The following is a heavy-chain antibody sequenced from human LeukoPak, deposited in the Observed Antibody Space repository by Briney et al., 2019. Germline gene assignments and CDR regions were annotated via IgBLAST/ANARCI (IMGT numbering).Heavy chain of an antibody. CDR2: ISYDGSNK. Sequence: PGGSLRLSCAASGFTFGSYAMHWVRQAPGKGLEWVAVISYDGSNKYYADSVKGRFTISRDNSKNTLYLQMNSLRAEDTAVYYCARVDPSFDIVVVPAAPPGYWGQGTLVTVSS. CDR1: GFTFGSYA. CDR3: ARVDPSFDIVVVPAAPPGY. V-gene: IGHV3-30-3*01. D-gene: IGHD2-2*01. J-gene: IGHJ4*02.